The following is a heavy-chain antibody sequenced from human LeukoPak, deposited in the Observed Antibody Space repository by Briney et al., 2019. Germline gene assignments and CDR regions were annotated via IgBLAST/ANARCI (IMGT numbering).Heavy chain of an antibody. Sequence: PGGSLRLSCAASGFTFSSYAMHWVRQAPGKGLEWVAVISYDGSNKYYADSVKGRFTISRDNSKNTLYLQMNSLRAEDTAVYYCARALGIAVAGFLDYWGQGTLVTVSS. CDR1: GFTFSSYA. D-gene: IGHD6-19*01. J-gene: IGHJ4*02. CDR3: ARALGIAVAGFLDY. V-gene: IGHV3-30*04. CDR2: ISYDGSNK.